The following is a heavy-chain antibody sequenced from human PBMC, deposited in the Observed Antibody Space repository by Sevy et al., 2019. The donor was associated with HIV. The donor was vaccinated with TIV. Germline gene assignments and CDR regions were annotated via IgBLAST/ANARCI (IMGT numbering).Heavy chain of an antibody. D-gene: IGHD2-8*02. CDR1: GFTFSNHC. Sequence: GGSLRLSCAASGFTFSNHCMHWVRQAPGKGLEWVAFIRYDGSNEYYAESVKGRFTISRDNSKNTLYLQMNSLRPEDTAVYYCARDRKVLLVVYAIPFDVFDIWGQGTMVTVSS. CDR3: ARDRKVLLVVYAIPFDVFDI. V-gene: IGHV3-30*02. J-gene: IGHJ3*02. CDR2: IRYDGSNE.